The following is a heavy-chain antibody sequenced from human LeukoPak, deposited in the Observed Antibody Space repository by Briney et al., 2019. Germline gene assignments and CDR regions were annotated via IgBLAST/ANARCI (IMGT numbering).Heavy chain of an antibody. CDR3: VRRSIASAGMMDY. CDR2: IYYTGSA. V-gene: IGHV4-39*01. Sequence: SETLSLTCTVSGGSIGSSSYYWGWIRQPPGRGLEWIGNIYYTGSAYYNLSLKGRVTISVDTSKNQFSLKVNSVTAADTAVYYCVRRSIASAGMMDYWGQGTLVTVSS. D-gene: IGHD6-13*01. J-gene: IGHJ4*02. CDR1: GGSIGSSSYY.